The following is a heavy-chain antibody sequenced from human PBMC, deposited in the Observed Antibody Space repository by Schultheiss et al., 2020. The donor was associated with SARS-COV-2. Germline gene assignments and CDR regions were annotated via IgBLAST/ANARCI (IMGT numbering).Heavy chain of an antibody. CDR1: GFTFSSYA. CDR2: ISGSGGST. CDR3: ARDPKGTVTTRWDYYYMDV. J-gene: IGHJ6*03. Sequence: GESLKISCAASGFTFSSYAMSWVRQAPGKGLEWVSAISGSGGSTYYADSVKGRFTISRDNSKNTLYLQMNSLRAEDTAVYYCARDPKGTVTTRWDYYYMDVWGKGTTVTVSS. D-gene: IGHD4-11*01. V-gene: IGHV3-23*01.